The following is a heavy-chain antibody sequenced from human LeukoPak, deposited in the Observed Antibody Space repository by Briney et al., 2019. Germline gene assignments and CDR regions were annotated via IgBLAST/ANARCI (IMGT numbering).Heavy chain of an antibody. V-gene: IGHV1-2*06. CDR1: GYTFTGYY. Sequence: ASVKVSCKASGYTFTGYYMHWVRQAPGQGLEWMGRINPNSGGTNYAQKFQGRVTMTRDTSINTAYMELSRLRSDDTAVYYCARKPIVGATFDYWGQGTLVTVSS. CDR2: INPNSGGT. D-gene: IGHD1-26*01. J-gene: IGHJ4*02. CDR3: ARKPIVGATFDY.